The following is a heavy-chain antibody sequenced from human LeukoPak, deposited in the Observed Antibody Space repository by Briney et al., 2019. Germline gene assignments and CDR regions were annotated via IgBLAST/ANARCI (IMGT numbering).Heavy chain of an antibody. D-gene: IGHD3-9*01. CDR3: ARDGAAYYDILTGYYPDDY. J-gene: IGHJ4*02. CDR2: ISYDGSNK. V-gene: IGHV3-30-3*01. CDR1: GFTFSSYA. Sequence: PGRSLRLSCAASGFTFSSYAMHWVRQAPGKGLEWVAVISYDGSNKYYADSVKGRLTISRDNSKNTLYLQMNSLRAEDTAVYYCARDGAAYYDILTGYYPDDYWGQGTLVTVSS.